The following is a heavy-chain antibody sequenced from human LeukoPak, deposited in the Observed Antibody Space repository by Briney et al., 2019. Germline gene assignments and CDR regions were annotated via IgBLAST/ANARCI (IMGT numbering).Heavy chain of an antibody. CDR1: GFTLSSYW. J-gene: IGHJ4*02. CDR3: AKDRFGVGSTYFDY. Sequence: GGSLRLSCATSGFTLSSYWMHWVRQVPGKGLEWLSRINNDGVSTSYADSVKGRFTISRDNAKNALYLQMNSLRAEDTAIYYCAKDRFGVGSTYFDYWGQGTLVTVSS. V-gene: IGHV3-74*01. CDR2: INNDGVST. D-gene: IGHD3-3*01.